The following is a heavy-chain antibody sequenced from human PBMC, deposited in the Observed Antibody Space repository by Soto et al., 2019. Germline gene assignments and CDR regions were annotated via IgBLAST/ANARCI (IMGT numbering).Heavy chain of an antibody. J-gene: IGHJ4*02. CDR3: AVEPIYPYGEMANEDYFDY. V-gene: IGHV1-8*01. D-gene: IGHD3-16*01. CDR2: MNPNSGNT. CDR1: GYTFTSYD. Sequence: QVQLVQSGAEVKKPGASVKVSCKASGYTFTSYDINWVRQATGQGLEWMGWMNPNSGNTGYAQKFQGRVTMTRNTSISTAYMELSSLRSEDTAVYYCAVEPIYPYGEMANEDYFDYWGQGTLVTVSS.